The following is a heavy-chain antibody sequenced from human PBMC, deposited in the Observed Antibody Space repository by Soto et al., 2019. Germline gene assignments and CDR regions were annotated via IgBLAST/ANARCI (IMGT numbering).Heavy chain of an antibody. CDR1: GGTFSSYA. Sequence: SVEVSCKASGGTFSSYAISWVRQAPGQGLEWMGGIIPIFGTANYAQKFQGRVTITADKSTSTAYMELSSLRSEDTAVYYCARGGCMRNYYYYGMDVWGQGTTVTVSS. V-gene: IGHV1-69*06. D-gene: IGHD2-8*01. CDR2: IIPIFGTA. CDR3: ARGGCMRNYYYYGMDV. J-gene: IGHJ6*02.